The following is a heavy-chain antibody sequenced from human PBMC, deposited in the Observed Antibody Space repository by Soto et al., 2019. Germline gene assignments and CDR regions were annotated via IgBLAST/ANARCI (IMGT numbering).Heavy chain of an antibody. Sequence: LRLSCVVSGSTFSSDDMSWVRQAPGRGLEWVSGISDSGGSTYYADSVKGRFTISRDNAKNTLYLQTKSLRVEDTALYYCAKDGGWSLAVAGLFDYWGPGTQVTVSS. J-gene: IGHJ4*02. CDR3: AKDGGWSLAVAGLFDY. CDR1: GSTFSSDD. D-gene: IGHD6-19*01. V-gene: IGHV3-23*01. CDR2: ISDSGGST.